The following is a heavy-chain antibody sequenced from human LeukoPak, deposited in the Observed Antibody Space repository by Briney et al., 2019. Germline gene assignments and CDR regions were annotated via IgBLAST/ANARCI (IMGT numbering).Heavy chain of an antibody. Sequence: GRSLRLSCAASGFTFSSYGMHWVRQAPGKGLEWVAVISYDGSNKYYADSVKGRFTISRDNSKNTLYLQMNSLRAEDTAVYYCAKDRPGRIAVALDWGQGTLVTVSS. CDR2: ISYDGSNK. J-gene: IGHJ4*02. CDR1: GFTFSSYG. V-gene: IGHV3-30*18. D-gene: IGHD6-19*01. CDR3: AKDRPGRIAVALD.